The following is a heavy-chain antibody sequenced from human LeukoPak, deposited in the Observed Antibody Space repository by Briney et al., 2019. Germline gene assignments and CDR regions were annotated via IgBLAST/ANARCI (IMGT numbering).Heavy chain of an antibody. CDR3: ARDVRSGSYYIAFDI. D-gene: IGHD1-26*01. V-gene: IGHV3-48*03. J-gene: IGHJ3*02. CDR1: GFTFSSYE. Sequence: GGSLRLSCAASGFTFSSYEMNWVRQAPGKGLEWVSYISSSGSTIYYADSVKGRFTISRDYAKNSLYLQMNSLRAEDTAVYYCARDVRSGSYYIAFDIWGQGTMVTVSS. CDR2: ISSSGSTI.